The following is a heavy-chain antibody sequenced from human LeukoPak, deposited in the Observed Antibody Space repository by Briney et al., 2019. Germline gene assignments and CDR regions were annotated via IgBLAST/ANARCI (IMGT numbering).Heavy chain of an antibody. J-gene: IGHJ5*02. Sequence: SETLSLTCTVSGGSISSYYWSWIRQPPGKGLEWIGYIYYSGSTNYNPSLKSRVTISVDTSKNQFSLKLSPVTAADTAVYYCARGDRWFDPWGQGTLVTVSS. CDR2: IYYSGST. V-gene: IGHV4-59*01. D-gene: IGHD3-16*02. CDR3: ARGDRWFDP. CDR1: GGSISSYY.